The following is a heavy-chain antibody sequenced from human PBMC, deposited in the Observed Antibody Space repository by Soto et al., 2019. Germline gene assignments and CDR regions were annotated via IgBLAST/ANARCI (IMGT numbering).Heavy chain of an antibody. CDR3: ARDRPLWFGELLRPYNWFAP. V-gene: IGHV1-18*01. CDR1: GYTFTSNG. CDR2: ISAYNGNT. J-gene: IGHJ5*02. D-gene: IGHD3-10*01. Sequence: ASVKVSCKASGYTFTSNGISWVRQAPGQGLEWMGWISAYNGNTNYAQKLQGRVTMTTDTSTSTAYMELRSLRSDDTAVYYCARDRPLWFGELLRPYNWFAPWGQGTLVTVSS.